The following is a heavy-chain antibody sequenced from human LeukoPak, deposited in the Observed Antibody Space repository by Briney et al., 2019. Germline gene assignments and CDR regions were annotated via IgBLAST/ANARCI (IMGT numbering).Heavy chain of an antibody. J-gene: IGHJ4*02. Sequence: GGSLRLSCAASGFTFSGYRMHGVRQAPGKGLVWVSRISGDGSSTTYADSVKGRFTISRDNAKNTLYLQMNSLRLEDTAVYYCARGRSTSNWYYFDYWGQGTLVTVSS. CDR2: ISGDGSST. D-gene: IGHD2-2*01. V-gene: IGHV3-74*01. CDR3: ARGRSTSNWYYFDY. CDR1: GFTFSGYR.